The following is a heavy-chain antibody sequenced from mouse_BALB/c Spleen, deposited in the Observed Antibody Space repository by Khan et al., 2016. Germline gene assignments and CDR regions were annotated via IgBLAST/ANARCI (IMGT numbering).Heavy chain of an antibody. CDR3: TRRGREGLADY. Sequence: VQLQESGAELARPGASVKMSCKASGYTLTSYTMYWIKQRPGQGLEWIGYINPGSAYTIYNQKFKDKATLTADKSSSTAYMQLNSLTSAASAVYYCTRRGREGLADYWGPGTTLAFSA. CDR1: GYTLTSYT. J-gene: IGHJ2*01. D-gene: IGHD3-3*01. CDR2: INPGSAYT. V-gene: IGHV1-4*01.